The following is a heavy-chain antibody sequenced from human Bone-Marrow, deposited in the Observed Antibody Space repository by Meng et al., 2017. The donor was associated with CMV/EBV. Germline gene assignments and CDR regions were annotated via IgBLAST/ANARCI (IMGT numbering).Heavy chain of an antibody. Sequence: GESLKISCRASGFTFSGYSMAWVRQAPGKGLEWVSIIFSGGNSREYADSVKGRFTISRDDSKNTLYLQMNSLRAEDTALYYCAKMVGYCGGNSCASQPFDNWGQGTLVTVSS. D-gene: IGHD2-21*01. CDR2: IFSGGNSR. V-gene: IGHV3-23*03. CDR3: AKMVGYCGGNSCASQPFDN. J-gene: IGHJ4*02. CDR1: GFTFSGYS.